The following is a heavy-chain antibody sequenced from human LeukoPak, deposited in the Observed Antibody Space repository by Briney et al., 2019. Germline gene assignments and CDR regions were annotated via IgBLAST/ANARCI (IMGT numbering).Heavy chain of an antibody. CDR3: ARDHPAAAIAFDI. Sequence: GASVKVSCKASGYTFTGYYMHWVRQAPGQGLEWMGWINPNSGGTNYAQKFQGRVTMTRDTSISTAYMELSRLRSDDTAVYYCARDHPAAAIAFDIWGQGTMVTVSS. D-gene: IGHD2-2*01. CDR2: INPNSGGT. CDR1: GYTFTGYY. J-gene: IGHJ3*02. V-gene: IGHV1-2*02.